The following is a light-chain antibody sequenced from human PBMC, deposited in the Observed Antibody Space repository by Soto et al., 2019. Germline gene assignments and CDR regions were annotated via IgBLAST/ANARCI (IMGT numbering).Light chain of an antibody. CDR1: QSISSW. V-gene: IGKV1-5*01. Sequence: DIQMTQSPSTLSASVGDRVTITCRASQSISSWLAWYQQKPGKAPKLLIYDAYSLESGVQSRFSGSGSGTEFTLTISSLQPDDFATYYCQQYNSYSQTFGQGTKV. J-gene: IGKJ1*01. CDR3: QQYNSYSQT. CDR2: DAY.